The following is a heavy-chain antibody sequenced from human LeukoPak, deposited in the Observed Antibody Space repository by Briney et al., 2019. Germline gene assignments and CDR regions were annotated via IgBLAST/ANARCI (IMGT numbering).Heavy chain of an antibody. CDR1: GFTFSSYS. CDR2: ISSSSSYI. CDR3: ARTYYGSARYYYGMDV. V-gene: IGHV3-21*01. J-gene: IGHJ6*02. Sequence: GGSLRLSCAASGFTFSSYSMNWVRQAPGKGLEWVSSISSSSSYIYYADSVKGRFTISRDNAKNSLFLQMNSLRAEDTAVYYCARTYYGSARYYYGMDVWGQGTTVTVAS. D-gene: IGHD3-10*01.